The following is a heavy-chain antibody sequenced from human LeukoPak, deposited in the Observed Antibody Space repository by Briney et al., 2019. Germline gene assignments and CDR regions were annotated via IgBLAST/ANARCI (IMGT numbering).Heavy chain of an antibody. J-gene: IGHJ4*02. CDR2: IWYDGSNK. D-gene: IGHD4-23*01. CDR1: GFTFSSYG. Sequence: HPGGSLRLSCAASGFTFSSYGMHWVRQAPGKGLEWVAVIWYDGSNKYYADSVKGRFTISRDNSKNTLYLQMNSLRIDDTAMYYCTRTVNSASDFWGQGTLVTVS. V-gene: IGHV3-33*01. CDR3: TRTVNSASDF.